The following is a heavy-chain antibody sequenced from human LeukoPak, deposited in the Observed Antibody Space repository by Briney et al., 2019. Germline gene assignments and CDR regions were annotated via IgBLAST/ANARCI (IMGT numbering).Heavy chain of an antibody. CDR1: GFTFSDYY. J-gene: IGHJ5*02. CDR2: ISYDGSNK. Sequence: QSGGSLRLSCAASGFTFSDYYMSWVRQAPGKGLEWVAVISYDGSNKYYADSVKGRFTISRDNSKNTLYLQMNSLRAEDTAVYYCARDSTRIAARPAWFDPWGQGTLVTVSS. D-gene: IGHD6-6*01. CDR3: ARDSTRIAARPAWFDP. V-gene: IGHV3-30-3*01.